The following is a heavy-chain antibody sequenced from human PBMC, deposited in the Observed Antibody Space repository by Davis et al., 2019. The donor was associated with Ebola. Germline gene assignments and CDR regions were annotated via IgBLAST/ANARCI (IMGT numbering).Heavy chain of an antibody. D-gene: IGHD3-22*01. CDR1: GFTFSSYE. J-gene: IGHJ6*02. CDR2: ISSSGSTI. CDR3: ARALVWFTMIVDPRDV. Sequence: LSLTCAASGFTFSSYEMNWVRQAPGKGLEWVSYISSSGSTIYYADSVKGRFTISRDNAKNSLYLQMNSLRAEDTAVYYCARALVWFTMIVDPRDVWGQGTTVTVSS. V-gene: IGHV3-48*03.